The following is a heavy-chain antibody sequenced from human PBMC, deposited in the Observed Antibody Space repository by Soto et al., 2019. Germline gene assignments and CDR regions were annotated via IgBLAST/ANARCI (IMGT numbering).Heavy chain of an antibody. CDR2: IYPGDSDA. Sequence: PGESLTISCKGSGYTFPSYWIGWVRQMPGKGLEWMGIIYPGDSDARYSPSFQGQVTISVDMSISTAYLHLSSLKASDTALFYCARHMYDSSGYYDYWGKGTLVTVSS. V-gene: IGHV5-51*01. J-gene: IGHJ4*02. CDR1: GYTFPSYW. CDR3: ARHMYDSSGYYDY. D-gene: IGHD3-22*01.